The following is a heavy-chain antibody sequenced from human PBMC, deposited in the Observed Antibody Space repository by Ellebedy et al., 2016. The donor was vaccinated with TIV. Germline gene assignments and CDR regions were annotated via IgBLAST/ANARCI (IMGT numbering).Heavy chain of an antibody. CDR3: ARRKITVFGETDAFDI. D-gene: IGHD3-3*01. CDR1: GGSMTNYY. J-gene: IGHJ3*02. Sequence: MPSETLSLTCTVSGGSMTNYYWTWIRQPPGKGLEWLGQIFYSGSTNYNPSLKSRVTISGDTSKNQFSLRLSSVTAADTAVYYCARRKITVFGETDAFDIWGQGTVVTVSS. CDR2: IFYSGST. V-gene: IGHV4-59*01.